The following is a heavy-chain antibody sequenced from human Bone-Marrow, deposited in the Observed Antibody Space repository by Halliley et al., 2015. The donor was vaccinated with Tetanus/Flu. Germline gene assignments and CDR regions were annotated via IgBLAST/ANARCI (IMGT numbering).Heavy chain of an antibody. D-gene: IGHD1-26*01. V-gene: IGHV3-23*01. CDR2: MSGSGAET. Sequence: AASGFTFASYAMNWVRQAPGKGLEWVSGMSGSGAETYLADSVKGRFTISRDNSKNTLFLEMNSLRAEDTALYYCAKRKHIVTTKWMVDAFDNWGQGTMVTVSS. CDR3: AKRKHIVTTKWMVDAFDN. CDR1: GFTFASYA. J-gene: IGHJ3*02.